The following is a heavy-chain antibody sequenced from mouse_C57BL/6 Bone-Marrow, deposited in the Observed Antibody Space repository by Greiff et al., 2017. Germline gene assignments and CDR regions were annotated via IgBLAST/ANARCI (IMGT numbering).Heavy chain of an antibody. CDR2: ISYDGSN. V-gene: IGHV3-6*01. J-gene: IGHJ3*01. Sequence: EVQRVESGPGLVKPSQSLSLTCSVTGYSITSGYYWNWIRQFPGNKLEWMGYISYDGSNNYNASIKNRITITRDTSKNQFFLNLNSVTTEDTATDYCARATIGAWFAYWGQGTLVTVSA. CDR3: ARATIGAWFAY. D-gene: IGHD2-14*01. CDR1: GYSITSGYY.